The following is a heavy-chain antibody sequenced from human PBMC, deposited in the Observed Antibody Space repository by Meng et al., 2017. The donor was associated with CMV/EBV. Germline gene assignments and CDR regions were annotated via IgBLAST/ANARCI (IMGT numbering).Heavy chain of an antibody. V-gene: IGHV4-59*01. CDR3: ARSAGTRYDYYGMDV. CDR1: GGSISSYY. Sequence: SETLSLTCTVSGGSISSYYWSWFRQPPGKGLEWIGYIYYSGSTNYNPSLKSRVTISVDTSKNQFPLKLSSVTAADTAVYYCARSAGTRYDYYGMDVWGQGTTVTVSS. CDR2: IYYSGST. J-gene: IGHJ6*02. D-gene: IGHD1-26*01.